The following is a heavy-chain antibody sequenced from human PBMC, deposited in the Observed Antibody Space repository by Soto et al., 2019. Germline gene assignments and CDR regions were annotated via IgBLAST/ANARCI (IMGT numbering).Heavy chain of an antibody. CDR3: AKVVISGGWLDTGFDY. V-gene: IGHV3-23*01. D-gene: IGHD5-12*01. Sequence: GGSLRLSCAASGFTFSSYAMSWVRQAPGKGLEWVSGISGSGGSTYYADSVKGRFTISRDNYKSMLYLQMNSRRAEDTAVYYCAKVVISGGWLDTGFDYWGQGTLVTVSS. CDR1: GFTFSSYA. CDR2: ISGSGGST. J-gene: IGHJ4*02.